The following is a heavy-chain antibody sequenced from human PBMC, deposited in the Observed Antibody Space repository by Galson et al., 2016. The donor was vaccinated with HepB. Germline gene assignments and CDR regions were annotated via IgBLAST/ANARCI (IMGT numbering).Heavy chain of an antibody. V-gene: IGHV1-18*01. J-gene: IGHJ2*01. CDR3: ARLAPPKWHFDL. D-gene: IGHD6-6*01. Sequence: SVKVSCKASNYTFSHYPITWVRQAPGQGLEWMGWVSTYNGDTDYAQRLQGRVTMTTDTSTNSAYMELRSLRYDDTAVYFCARLAPPKWHFDLWGRGTLVTVSS. CDR2: VSTYNGDT. CDR1: NYTFSHYP.